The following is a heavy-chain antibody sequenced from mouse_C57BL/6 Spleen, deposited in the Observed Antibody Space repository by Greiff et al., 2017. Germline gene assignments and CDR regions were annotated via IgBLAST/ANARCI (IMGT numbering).Heavy chain of an antibody. D-gene: IGHD2-2*01. CDR1: GYTFTSYW. V-gene: IGHV1-55*01. Sequence: VQLQQPGAELVKPGASVKMSCKASGYTFTSYWITWVKQRPGQGLEWIGDLYPGSGSTNYNEKFKSKATLTVDTSSSTAYMQLSSLTSEDSAVYYCARDEDGYDNYFDYWGQGTTLTVSS. J-gene: IGHJ2*01. CDR3: ARDEDGYDNYFDY. CDR2: LYPGSGST.